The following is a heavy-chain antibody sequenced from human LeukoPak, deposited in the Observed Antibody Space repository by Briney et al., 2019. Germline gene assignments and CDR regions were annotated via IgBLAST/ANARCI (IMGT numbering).Heavy chain of an antibody. Sequence: PGGSLRLSCAASGFTFSNYEMNWVRQAPGKGLEWVSYISTDGTKTYYAGSVKGRFTISRDNAKNSLYLQMNSLRADDTAVYYCARETIDCGGDCYDYWGQGTLATVSS. J-gene: IGHJ4*02. CDR1: GFTFSNYE. V-gene: IGHV3-48*03. CDR3: ARETIDCGGDCYDY. D-gene: IGHD2-21*01. CDR2: ISTDGTKT.